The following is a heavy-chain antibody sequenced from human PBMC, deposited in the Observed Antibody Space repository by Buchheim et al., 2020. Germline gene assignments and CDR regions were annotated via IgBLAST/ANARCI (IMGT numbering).Heavy chain of an antibody. J-gene: IGHJ6*03. V-gene: IGHV3-30*18. Sequence: QVQLVESGGGVVQPGRSLRLSCAASGFTFSSYGMHWVRQAPGKGLEWVAVISYDGSNKYYADSVKGRFTISRDNSNNTLYLQMSSLRAEDTAVYYCAKDGLVGGVSVSYYYMDVWGKGTT. D-gene: IGHD3-16*01. CDR3: AKDGLVGGVSVSYYYMDV. CDR1: GFTFSSYG. CDR2: ISYDGSNK.